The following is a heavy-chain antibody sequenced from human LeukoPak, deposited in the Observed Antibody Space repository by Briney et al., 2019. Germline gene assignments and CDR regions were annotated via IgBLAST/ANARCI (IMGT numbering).Heavy chain of an antibody. CDR1: GFTFSSYG. V-gene: IGHV3-23*01. Sequence: GGSLRLSCAVSGFTFSSYGMSWVRQAPGKGLEWVSAISGSGGRIYYADSVKGRFTISRDNAKNSLYLQMNSLRAEDTAVYYCAELGITMIGGVWGKGTTVTISS. CDR2: ISGSGGRI. D-gene: IGHD3-10*02. CDR3: AELGITMIGGV. J-gene: IGHJ6*04.